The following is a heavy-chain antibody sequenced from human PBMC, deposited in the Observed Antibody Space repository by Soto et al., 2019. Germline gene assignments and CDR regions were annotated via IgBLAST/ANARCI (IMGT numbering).Heavy chain of an antibody. V-gene: IGHV3-21*01. J-gene: IGHJ4*02. D-gene: IGHD4-4*01. CDR1: GFTVSVYS. Sequence: NPGGSLRISCAASGFTVSVYSMNWVRQDPGKGLEWVSSISSSGIYIYYAPSVEGRFTISRDNAKKSLYLRMDILRAEDTALYFCARDLSLPTTVTTGFYFDRWGQGTLVTVSS. CDR2: ISSSGIYI. CDR3: ARDLSLPTTVTTGFYFDR.